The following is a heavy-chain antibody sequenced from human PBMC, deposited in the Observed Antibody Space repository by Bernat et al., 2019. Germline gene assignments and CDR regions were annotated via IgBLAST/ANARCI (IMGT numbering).Heavy chain of an antibody. CDR3: AGAGGWGCSGGSCRNWFDP. V-gene: IGHV1-46*01. CDR2: INPSGGST. J-gene: IGHJ5*02. CDR1: GYTFTSYY. D-gene: IGHD2-15*01. Sequence: QVQLVQSGAEVKKPGASVKVSCKASGYTFTSYYMHWVRQAPGQGLEWMGIINPSGGSTSYAQKFQGRVTMTRDTSTSTVYMELSSLRSEDTAVYYCAGAGGWGCSGGSCRNWFDPWGQGTLVTVSS.